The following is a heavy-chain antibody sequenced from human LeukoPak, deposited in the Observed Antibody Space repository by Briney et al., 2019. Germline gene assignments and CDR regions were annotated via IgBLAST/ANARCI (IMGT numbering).Heavy chain of an antibody. CDR3: ARDTGGWFDP. CDR1: GGSISSYY. Sequence: SETLSLTCTVSGGSISSYYWTWIRQPPGKGLEWIGYIYYSGGTNYNPSLKSRVTISVDTSKNQFSLKLSSVTAADTAVYYCARDTGGWFDPWGQGTLVTVSS. D-gene: IGHD1-14*01. CDR2: IYYSGGT. V-gene: IGHV4-59*01. J-gene: IGHJ5*02.